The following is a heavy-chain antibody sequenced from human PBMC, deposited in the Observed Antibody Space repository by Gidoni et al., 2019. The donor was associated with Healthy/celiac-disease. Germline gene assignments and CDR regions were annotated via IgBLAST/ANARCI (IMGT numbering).Heavy chain of an antibody. CDR1: GFPFSSYA. CDR3: AASSVVVAATRGSDY. Sequence: EVQLLESGGGLVQPGGSLRLSCAASGFPFSSYAMRWVRQAPGKGLEWVSAISGSGGSTYYADSVKGRFTISRDNSKNTLYLQMNSLRAEDTAVYYCAASSVVVAATRGSDYWGQGTLVTVSS. V-gene: IGHV3-23*01. D-gene: IGHD2-15*01. J-gene: IGHJ4*02. CDR2: ISGSGGST.